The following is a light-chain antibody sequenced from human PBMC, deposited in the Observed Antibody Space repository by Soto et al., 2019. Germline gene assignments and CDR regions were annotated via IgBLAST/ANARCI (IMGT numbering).Light chain of an antibody. Sequence: QSALTQPASVSASPGQSITISCTGTSIDIGAYNYVYWYQQHPGKAPKLMIYEVSNRPSGVSNRFSGSKSGSTASLTISGLQAEDEADYYCSSYTSSSTLAYVFGTGTKLTVL. CDR3: SSYTSSSTLAYV. CDR2: EVS. J-gene: IGLJ1*01. CDR1: SIDIGAYNY. V-gene: IGLV2-14*01.